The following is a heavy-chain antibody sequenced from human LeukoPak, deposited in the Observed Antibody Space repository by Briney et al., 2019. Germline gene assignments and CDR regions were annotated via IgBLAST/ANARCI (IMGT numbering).Heavy chain of an antibody. CDR3: ARDKTDSSTYSWFDP. D-gene: IGHD6-13*01. CDR2: IYYSGST. CDR1: GGSISNYY. J-gene: IGHJ5*02. Sequence: SETLSLTCTVSGGSISNYYWSWIRQPPGKGLEWIGNIYYSGSTNYNPSLKSRVTFSVDTSKNQFSLKLSSVTAADTAVYYCARDKTDSSTYSWFDPWGQGTLVTVSS. V-gene: IGHV4-59*01.